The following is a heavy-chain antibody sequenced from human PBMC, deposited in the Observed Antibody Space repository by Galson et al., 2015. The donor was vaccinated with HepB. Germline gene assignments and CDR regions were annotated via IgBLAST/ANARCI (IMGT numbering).Heavy chain of an antibody. CDR1: GDSVSSNSAA. CDR3: ARGLWVVAAAEAFDY. D-gene: IGHD6-13*01. CDR2: TYYRSKWYN. V-gene: IGHV6-1*01. J-gene: IGHJ4*02. Sequence: CAISGDSVSSNSAAWNWIRQSPSRGLEWLGRTYYRSKWYNDYAVSVKSRITINPDTSKNQFSLQLNSVTPEDTAVYYCARGLWVVAAAEAFDYWGQGTLVTVSS.